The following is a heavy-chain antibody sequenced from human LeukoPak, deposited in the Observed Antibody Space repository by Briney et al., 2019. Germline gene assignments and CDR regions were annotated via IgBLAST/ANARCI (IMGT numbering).Heavy chain of an antibody. Sequence: GGSLKLSCAASGFTFSGSAMHWVRHASGKGLECVGRIRSKANSYATAYAASVEGRFTISRDDSKNTAYLQMDSLKTEDTAVYYCTRWSADDSSGYWGSWGQGTMVTVSS. CDR3: TRWSADDSSGYWGS. D-gene: IGHD3-22*01. V-gene: IGHV3-73*01. CDR1: GFTFSGSA. CDR2: IRSKANSYAT. J-gene: IGHJ3*01.